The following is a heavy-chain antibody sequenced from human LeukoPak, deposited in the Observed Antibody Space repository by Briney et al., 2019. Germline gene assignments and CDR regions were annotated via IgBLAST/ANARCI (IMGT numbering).Heavy chain of an antibody. CDR3: AKERYGDYDNWFDP. J-gene: IGHJ5*02. D-gene: IGHD4-17*01. V-gene: IGHV3-23*01. Sequence: GGSLRLSCAASGFTFSNYAMTWVRQAPGKGLEWVSGISGSGGSTYYADSVKGRFTISRDNSKKTLYLQMNSLRAEDTAVYYCAKERYGDYDNWFDPWGQGTLVTVSS. CDR1: GFTFSNYA. CDR2: ISGSGGST.